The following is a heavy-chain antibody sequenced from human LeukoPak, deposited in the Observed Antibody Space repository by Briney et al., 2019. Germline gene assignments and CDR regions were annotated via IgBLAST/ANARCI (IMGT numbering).Heavy chain of an antibody. CDR1: GFTFSNYV. CDR2: IWSDGSNK. D-gene: IGHD5-24*01. Sequence: PGGSLRLSCAASGFTFSNYVMHWVRQAPGKGLEWVTVIWSDGSNKYYADSVKGRFTISRDNSKNTLYLQMNSLRAEGTAVYYCARRDGYNLFDYWGQGTLVTVSS. J-gene: IGHJ4*02. V-gene: IGHV3-33*01. CDR3: ARRDGYNLFDY.